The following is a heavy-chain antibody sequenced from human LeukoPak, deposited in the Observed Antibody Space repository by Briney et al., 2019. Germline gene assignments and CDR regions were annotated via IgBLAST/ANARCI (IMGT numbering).Heavy chain of an antibody. CDR2: IYTSGNT. CDR3: ARRPPNYDFWSGYYMAGEVWFDP. CDR1: GGSISSYY. V-gene: IGHV4-4*08. J-gene: IGHJ5*02. Sequence: SETLSLTCTVSGGSISSYYWSWIRQPPGKGLEWIGYIYTSGNTNYNPSLKSRVTISVDTSKNQFSLKLSSVTAADTAVYYCARRPPNYDFWSGYYMAGEVWFDPWGQGALVTVSS. D-gene: IGHD3-3*01.